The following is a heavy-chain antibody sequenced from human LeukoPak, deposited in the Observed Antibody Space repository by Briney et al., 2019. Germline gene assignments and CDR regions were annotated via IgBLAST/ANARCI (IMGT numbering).Heavy chain of an antibody. V-gene: IGHV3-30*18. CDR3: AKNYGDYGDYYYGMDV. Sequence: AGRSLRLSCAASGFTFSSYGMHWVRQAPGKGLEGVAVISYDGSNKYYADSVKGRFTISRDNSKNTLYLQMNSLRAEDTAVYYCAKNYGDYGDYYYGMDVWGQGTTVTVSS. CDR2: ISYDGSNK. CDR1: GFTFSSYG. D-gene: IGHD4-17*01. J-gene: IGHJ6*02.